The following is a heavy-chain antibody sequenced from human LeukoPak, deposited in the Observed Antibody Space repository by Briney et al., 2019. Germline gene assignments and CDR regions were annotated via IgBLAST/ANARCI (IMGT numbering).Heavy chain of an antibody. Sequence: GGFLRLSCAASGFTVSFNYMSWVRQAPGKGLEWISVIYSGGSTYYADSVKGRFTISRDDSKNTLYLQMNSLRAEDTAIYYCARAQWRTYSYYMDVWGKGTTVTVSS. CDR2: IYSGGST. V-gene: IGHV3-53*01. CDR3: ARAQWRTYSYYMDV. D-gene: IGHD6-19*01. CDR1: GFTVSFNY. J-gene: IGHJ6*03.